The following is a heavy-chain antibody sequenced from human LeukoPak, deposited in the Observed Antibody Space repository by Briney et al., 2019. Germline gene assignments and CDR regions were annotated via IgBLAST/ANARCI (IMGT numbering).Heavy chain of an antibody. Sequence: ASVKVSCKASGYTFTSYHMYWVRQAPGQGLEWMGMINPSGGSTTYAQKFQGRVTMTRDTSTSTVYMELSSLRSEDTAVYYCARDVGSSSWYFDYWGQGTLVTVSS. J-gene: IGHJ4*02. CDR2: INPSGGST. CDR3: ARDVGSSSWYFDY. CDR1: GYTFTSYH. V-gene: IGHV1-46*01. D-gene: IGHD6-13*01.